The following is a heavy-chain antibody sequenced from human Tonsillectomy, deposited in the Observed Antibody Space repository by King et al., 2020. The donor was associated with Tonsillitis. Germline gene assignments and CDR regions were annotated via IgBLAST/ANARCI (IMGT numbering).Heavy chain of an antibody. Sequence: VQLQESGPGLLKPSETLSLTCTVSGYSISSGYYWGWIRQPPGKGLEWIGSIYHSGSTYYNPSLKSRVTISVDTSKNQFSLKLSSVTAADTAVYYCAKARGGGDPRDYWGQGTLVTVSS. CDR3: AKARGGGDPRDY. V-gene: IGHV4-38-2*02. J-gene: IGHJ4*02. CDR2: IYHSGST. D-gene: IGHD3-10*01. CDR1: GYSISSGYY.